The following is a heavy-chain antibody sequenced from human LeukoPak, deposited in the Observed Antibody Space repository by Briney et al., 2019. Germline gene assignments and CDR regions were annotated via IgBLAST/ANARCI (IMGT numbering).Heavy chain of an antibody. CDR1: GFTFSSYS. Sequence: GGSLRLSCAASGFTFSSYSMNWVRQAPGKGLEWVSAISGSGGSTYYADSMKGRFTISRDNSKNTLYLQMNSLRGEDTAVYYCAKVPISGSYGSFENWGQGTLVTVSS. J-gene: IGHJ4*02. CDR2: ISGSGGST. CDR3: AKVPISGSYGSFEN. V-gene: IGHV3-23*01. D-gene: IGHD1-26*01.